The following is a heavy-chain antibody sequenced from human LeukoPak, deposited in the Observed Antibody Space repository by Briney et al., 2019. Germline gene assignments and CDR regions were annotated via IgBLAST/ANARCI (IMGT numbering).Heavy chain of an antibody. J-gene: IGHJ6*03. CDR3: ARGVEGTHYYYYYMDV. V-gene: IGHV3-48*04. CDR2: ISSSSSTI. CDR1: GFTFSSYS. Sequence: GGSLRLSCAASGFTFSSYSMNWVRQAPGKGLEWVSYISSSSSTINYADSVKGRFTISRDNAKNSLYLQMNSLRAEDTAVYYCARGVEGTHYYYYYMDVWGKGTTVTVSS. D-gene: IGHD3-10*01.